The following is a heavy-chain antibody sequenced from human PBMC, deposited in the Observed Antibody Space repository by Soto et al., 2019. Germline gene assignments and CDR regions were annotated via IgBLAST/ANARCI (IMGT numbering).Heavy chain of an antibody. Sequence: QITLKESGPLLVEPTQTLTLTCSFSGFSITTGGVGVGWLRPAPGKALDCLGIIYWDNDRRYNPSLKERLTSTKDTSKNQVVRTTTYMEPVGTATYYCAHRAPYSSYLDVGWFGTWGQGTLATVS. CDR3: AHRAPYSSYLDVGWFGT. CDR1: GFSITTGGVG. V-gene: IGHV2-5*02. D-gene: IGHD3-9*01. CDR2: IYWDNDR. J-gene: IGHJ5*02.